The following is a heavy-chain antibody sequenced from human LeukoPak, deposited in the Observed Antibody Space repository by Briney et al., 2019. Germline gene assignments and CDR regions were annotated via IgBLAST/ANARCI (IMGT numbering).Heavy chain of an antibody. CDR2: ITSSSSYI. D-gene: IGHD5-18*01. CDR3: ARDNPRGYRYGPAGDY. CDR1: GFTFSDYY. Sequence: GGSLRLSCAASGFTFSDYYMSWIRQAPGKGLEWVSSITSSSSYIYYVDSVKGRFTISRDNAKNSLYLQMNSLRAEDTAVYYCARDNPRGYRYGPAGDYWGQGTLVTVSS. V-gene: IGHV3-11*06. J-gene: IGHJ4*02.